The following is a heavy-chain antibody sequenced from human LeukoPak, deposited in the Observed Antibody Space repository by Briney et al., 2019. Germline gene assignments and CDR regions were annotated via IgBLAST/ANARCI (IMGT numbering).Heavy chain of an antibody. V-gene: IGHV3-9*01. J-gene: IGHJ6*02. CDR1: GFTFNNYP. Sequence: PGGSLRLSCAASGFTFNNYPMSWVRQAPGKGLEWVSGISWNSGSIGYADSVKGRFTISRDNAKNSLYLQMNSLRAEDTALYYCAKGYGSGISYGMDVWGQGTTVTVSS. CDR3: AKGYGSGISYGMDV. D-gene: IGHD3-10*01. CDR2: ISWNSGSI.